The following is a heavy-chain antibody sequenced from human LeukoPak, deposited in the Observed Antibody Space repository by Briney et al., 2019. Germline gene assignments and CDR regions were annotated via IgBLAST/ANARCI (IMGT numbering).Heavy chain of an antibody. CDR1: GYSFTCYW. D-gene: IGHD2-21*02. J-gene: IGHJ4*02. CDR3: ARREVTSSTLDY. CDR2: FYPGVSDL. V-gene: IGHV5-51*01. Sequence: PGESLKIYCQGSGYSFTCYWIGWVRQMRGKGMEWMGAFYPGVSDLRYGPSFQGQVTISVDTSINAAYLQWSSLKASDTAIYYCARREVTSSTLDYRGQGAMVTVSS.